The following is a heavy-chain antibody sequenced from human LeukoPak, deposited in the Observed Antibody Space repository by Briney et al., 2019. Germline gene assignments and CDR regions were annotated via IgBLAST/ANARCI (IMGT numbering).Heavy chain of an antibody. CDR3: AKDLWGTYYYDSSGLDY. CDR1: GFTFSSYG. D-gene: IGHD3-22*01. Sequence: GSLRLSCAASGFTFSSYGMHWVRQAPGKELEWVAVISYDGGDKYYADSVKGRFTISRDNSKNTLYLQVNSLRAEDTAVYYCAKDLWGTYYYDSSGLDYWGQGTLVTVSS. V-gene: IGHV3-30*18. CDR2: ISYDGGDK. J-gene: IGHJ4*02.